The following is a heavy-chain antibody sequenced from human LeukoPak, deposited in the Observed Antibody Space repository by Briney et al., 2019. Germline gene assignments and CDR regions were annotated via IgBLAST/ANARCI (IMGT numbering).Heavy chain of an antibody. V-gene: IGHV3-21*01. CDR3: ARRNVVVGGLDY. D-gene: IGHD2-21*01. CDR1: GFTFRSYT. Sequence: GGSLRLSCAASGFTFRSYTMNWVRQPPGKGLEWVSSISGSRTFIYYGDSVKGRFSISRDNARNSLSLQMDSLRAEDTAVYYCARRNVVVGGLDYWGQGTLVTVSA. J-gene: IGHJ4*02. CDR2: ISGSRTFI.